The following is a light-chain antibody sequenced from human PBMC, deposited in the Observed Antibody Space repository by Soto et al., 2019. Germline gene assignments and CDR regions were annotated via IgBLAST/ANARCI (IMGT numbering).Light chain of an antibody. Sequence: DIQMTHSPSTLSASVGDRVTITCRASQSISSWLAWYQQKPGKAPKLLIYDASSLESGVPSRFSGSGSGTEFTLTISRLQPDDFATYYCQQYTSYLWAFGQGTKVDIK. J-gene: IGKJ1*01. V-gene: IGKV1-5*01. CDR2: DAS. CDR1: QSISSW. CDR3: QQYTSYLWA.